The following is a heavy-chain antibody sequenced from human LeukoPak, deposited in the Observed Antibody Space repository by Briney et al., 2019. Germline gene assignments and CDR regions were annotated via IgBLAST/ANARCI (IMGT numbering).Heavy chain of an antibody. CDR1: GFTFSEYY. Sequence: GGSLRLSCVASGFTFSEYYMDWVRQAPGKGLEWVARTRNKANSHSTEYAASVKGRFTISRDDSRNSLYLQMNSLKNEDTAVYYCTSCAYDYRFFENWGQGTLVTVSS. D-gene: IGHD5-12*01. CDR3: TSCAYDYRFFEN. V-gene: IGHV3-72*01. CDR2: TRNKANSHST. J-gene: IGHJ4*02.